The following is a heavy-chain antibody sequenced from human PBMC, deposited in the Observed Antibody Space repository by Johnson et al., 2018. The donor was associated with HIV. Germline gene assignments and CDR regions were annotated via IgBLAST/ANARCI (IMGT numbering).Heavy chain of an antibody. J-gene: IGHJ3*02. CDR2: ISYDGTYK. CDR3: AKDREQWRYGGFDAFDI. CDR1: GFTFSSYA. Sequence: VQLVESGGGVVQPGRSLRLSCAASGFTFSSYAMHWVRQAPGKGLEWVAVISYDGTYKYYAESVKGRFTISRDNSKNTLYLQMNSLRAEDTAVYYCAKDREQWRYGGFDAFDIWGQGTMVTVSS. V-gene: IGHV3-30*04. D-gene: IGHD6-19*01.